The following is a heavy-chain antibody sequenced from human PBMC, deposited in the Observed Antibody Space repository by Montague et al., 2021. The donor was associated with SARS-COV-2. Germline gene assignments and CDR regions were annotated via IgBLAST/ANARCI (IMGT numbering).Heavy chain of an antibody. J-gene: IGHJ3*02. CDR2: ISSSGSTI. CDR3: ARDLGLRYFDWDAFDI. D-gene: IGHD3-9*01. CDR1: GFTFSSYE. Sequence: SLRLSCAASGFTFSSYEMNRVRQAPGKGLEWVSYISSSGSTIYYADSVKGRFTISRDNAKNSLYLQMNSLRAEDTAVYYCARDLGLRYFDWDAFDIWGQGTMVTVSS. V-gene: IGHV3-48*03.